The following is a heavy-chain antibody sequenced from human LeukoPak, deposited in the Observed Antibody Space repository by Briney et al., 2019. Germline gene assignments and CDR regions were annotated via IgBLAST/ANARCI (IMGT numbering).Heavy chain of an antibody. Sequence: GGSLRLSCAASGLTFSSYAMHWVRQAPGKGLEWVAVISYDGSNKYYADSVKGRFTISRDNSKNTLYLQMNSLRAEDTAVYYCKRSSSYGMDVWGQGTTVTVSS. CDR3: KRSSSYGMDV. CDR1: GLTFSSYA. CDR2: ISYDGSNK. J-gene: IGHJ6*02. V-gene: IGHV3-30-3*01. D-gene: IGHD6-13*01.